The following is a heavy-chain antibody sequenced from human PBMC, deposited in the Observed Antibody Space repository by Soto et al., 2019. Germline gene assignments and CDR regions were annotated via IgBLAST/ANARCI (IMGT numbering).Heavy chain of an antibody. J-gene: IGHJ6*02. CDR1: GFTFSSYG. Sequence: QVQLVESGGGVVQPGRSPRLSCAASGFTFSSYGMHWVRQAPGKGLEWVAVISYDGSNKYYADSVKGRFTISRDNSKNTLYLQMNSLRAEDTAVYYCAKDRLVATTTYYYYGMDVWGQGTTVTVSS. V-gene: IGHV3-30*18. CDR3: AKDRLVATTTYYYYGMDV. D-gene: IGHD5-12*01. CDR2: ISYDGSNK.